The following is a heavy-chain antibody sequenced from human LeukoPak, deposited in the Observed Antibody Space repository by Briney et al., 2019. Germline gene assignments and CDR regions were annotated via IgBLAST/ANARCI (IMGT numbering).Heavy chain of an antibody. V-gene: IGHV4-59*01. CDR2: IYYSGST. CDR1: GGSISSYY. Sequence: SETLSLTCTVSGGSISSYYWSWIRQPPGKGLEWIGYIYYSGSTNYNSSLKSRVTISVDTSKNQFSLKLSSVTAADTAVYYCAGATDYGDYLDYWGQGTLVTVSS. D-gene: IGHD4-17*01. CDR3: AGATDYGDYLDY. J-gene: IGHJ4*02.